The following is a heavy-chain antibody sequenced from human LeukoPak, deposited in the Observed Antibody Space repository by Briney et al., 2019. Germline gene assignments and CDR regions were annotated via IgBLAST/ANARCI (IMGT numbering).Heavy chain of an antibody. D-gene: IGHD6-13*01. CDR3: ARVGGSSSRSWGVWAFDI. V-gene: IGHV1-2*02. CDR2: INPNSGGT. CDR1: GYTFTGYY. Sequence: ASVKVSCKASGYTFTGYYMHWVRQAPEQGLEWMGWINPNSGGTNYAQKFQGRVTMTRDTSISTAYMELSRLRSDDTAVYYCARVGGSSSRSWGVWAFDIWGQGTMVTVSS. J-gene: IGHJ3*02.